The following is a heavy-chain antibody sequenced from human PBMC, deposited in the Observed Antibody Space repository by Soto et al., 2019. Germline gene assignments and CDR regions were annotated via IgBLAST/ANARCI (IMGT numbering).Heavy chain of an antibody. J-gene: IGHJ4*02. CDR1: GDSVSSNSAA. Sequence: SQTLSLTCVISGDSVSSNSAALNWIRQSPSRGLEWLGRTYYRSKWYNDYAVSVKSRITINPDTSKNQFSLQLNSVTPEDTAVYYCARGGYSGYPGFDYWGQGTLVTVSS. CDR3: ARGGYSGYPGFDY. V-gene: IGHV6-1*01. CDR2: TYYRSKWYN. D-gene: IGHD5-12*01.